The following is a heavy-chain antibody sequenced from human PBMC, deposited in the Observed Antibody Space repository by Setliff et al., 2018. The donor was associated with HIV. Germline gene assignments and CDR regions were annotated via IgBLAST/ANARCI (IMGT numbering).Heavy chain of an antibody. Sequence: GESLKISCVDSGFTFRSHWMAWIRQAPGREMEFVGNINQDESTKNYMNSVLGRSTLSRDNAGNSLYLQMSGLRVEDTAVYYCVRDVNGGYFDLWGRGTLVTVSS. CDR3: VRDVNGGYFDL. CDR2: INQDESTK. J-gene: IGHJ2*01. CDR1: GFTFRSHW. D-gene: IGHD4-17*01. V-gene: IGHV3-7*01.